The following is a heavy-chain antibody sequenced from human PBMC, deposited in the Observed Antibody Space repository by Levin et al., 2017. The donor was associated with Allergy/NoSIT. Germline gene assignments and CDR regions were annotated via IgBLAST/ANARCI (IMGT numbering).Heavy chain of an antibody. V-gene: IGHV3-30*18. CDR2: IPHDGSNE. CDR3: AKAGRDGGHEAFDY. J-gene: IGHJ4*02. D-gene: IGHD5-12*01. Sequence: GGSLRLSCAASGFTFSSFGMHWVRQAPGKGLQWVALIPHDGSNEYYADSVKGRFSISRDNSKNTLYLQMNNVRAEDTAVYYCAKAGRDGGHEAFDYWGQGTRVTVSS. CDR1: GFTFSSFG.